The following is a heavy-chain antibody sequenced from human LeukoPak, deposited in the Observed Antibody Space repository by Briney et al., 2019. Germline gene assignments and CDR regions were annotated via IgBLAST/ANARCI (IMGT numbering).Heavy chain of an antibody. CDR2: INHSGST. V-gene: IGHV4-34*01. CDR3: ARHLRRLYYYYGMDV. D-gene: IGHD4-23*01. J-gene: IGHJ6*02. Sequence: PSETLSLTCAAYGGSFSGYYWSWIRQPPGKGLEWIGEINHSGSTNYNPSLKSRVTISVDTSKNQFSLKLSSVTAADTAVYYCARHLRRLYYYYGMDVWGQGTTVTVSS. CDR1: GGSFSGYY.